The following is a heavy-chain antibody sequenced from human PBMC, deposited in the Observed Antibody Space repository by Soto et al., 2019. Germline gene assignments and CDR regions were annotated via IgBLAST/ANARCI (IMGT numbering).Heavy chain of an antibody. CDR3: ASHGRQLVDYYYGMDV. CDR2: IIPIFGTA. CDR1: GGTFSSYA. V-gene: IGHV1-69*12. D-gene: IGHD6-6*01. J-gene: IGHJ6*02. Sequence: QVQLVQSGAEVKKPGSSVKVSCKASGGTFSSYAISWVRQAPGQGLEWMGGIIPIFGTANYAQKFQGRVTITAAESTSTAYRELSSLRSEDTAVYYCASHGRQLVDYYYGMDVWGQGTTVTVSS.